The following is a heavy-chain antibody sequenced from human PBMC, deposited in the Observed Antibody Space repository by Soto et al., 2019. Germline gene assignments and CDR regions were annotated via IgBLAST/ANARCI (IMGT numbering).Heavy chain of an antibody. CDR2: IYYSGST. CDR3: ARVGAMVRGVKVLVWFDP. D-gene: IGHD3-10*01. CDR1: GGSISSGGYY. V-gene: IGHV4-31*02. J-gene: IGHJ5*02. Sequence: SETLSLTCTVSGGSISSGGYYWSWIRQHPGKGLEWIGYIYYSGSTYYNPSLKSRVTISVDTSKNQFSLKLSSVTAADTAVYYCARVGAMVRGVKVLVWFDPWGQGTLVTVSS.